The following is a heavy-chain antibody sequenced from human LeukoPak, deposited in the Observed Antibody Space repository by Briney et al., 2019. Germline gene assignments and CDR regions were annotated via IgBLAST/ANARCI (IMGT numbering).Heavy chain of an antibody. J-gene: IGHJ4*02. CDR1: GFTFSNYG. D-gene: IGHD3-10*01. CDR2: ITSGVGIT. V-gene: IGHV3-23*01. CDR3: AKGDYYDFDY. Sequence: PGGSLRLSCAASGFTFSNYGMNWVRQAPGKGLEWVSIITSGVGITYYADSVKGRFTISRDNSKNTLYLQMNSLRAEDTAVYYCAKGDYYDFDYWGQGTLVTVSP.